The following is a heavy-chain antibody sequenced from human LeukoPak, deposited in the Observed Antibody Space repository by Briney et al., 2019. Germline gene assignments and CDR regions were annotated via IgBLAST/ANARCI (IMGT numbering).Heavy chain of an antibody. Sequence: GGSLRLSCAASGFTFSSYGMHWVRQAPGKGLEWVAMISNDGTNKYYADSVKGRFTISRDNSRDTLYLQMNSLRAEDTAVYYCAKDLHNWNSYFYYLGQGTLVTVSS. D-gene: IGHD1-7*01. CDR1: GFTFSSYG. J-gene: IGHJ4*02. CDR3: AKDLHNWNSYFYY. V-gene: IGHV3-30*18. CDR2: ISNDGTNK.